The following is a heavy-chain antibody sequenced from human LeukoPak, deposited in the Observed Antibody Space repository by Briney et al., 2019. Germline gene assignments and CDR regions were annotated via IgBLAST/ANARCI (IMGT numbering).Heavy chain of an antibody. CDR2: ISSSSSTI. V-gene: IGHV3-48*01. D-gene: IGHD2-2*01. CDR3: AKGGNVVVVNFMDV. CDR1: GFTFSSYS. J-gene: IGHJ6*03. Sequence: PGGSLRLSCAASGFTFSSYSMNWVRQAPGKGLEWVSYISSSSSTIYYADSVQGRFTISRDNSKNMLYLQMTSLRAEDTAVYYCAKGGNVVVVNFMDVWGKGTTITVSS.